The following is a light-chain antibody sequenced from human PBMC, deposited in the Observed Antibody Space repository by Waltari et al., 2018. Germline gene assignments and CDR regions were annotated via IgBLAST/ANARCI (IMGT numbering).Light chain of an antibody. CDR2: ATS. Sequence: IVLTQSPGTLSLSPGGRATLSCMASQDIGHYLAWYQQKPGQAPRLLIYATSTRAAGIPDRCSGSGSGADFRLTITRLEPEDFAVYYCQHHVRLPATFGQGTKV. J-gene: IGKJ1*01. V-gene: IGKV3-20*01. CDR1: QDIGHY. CDR3: QHHVRLPAT.